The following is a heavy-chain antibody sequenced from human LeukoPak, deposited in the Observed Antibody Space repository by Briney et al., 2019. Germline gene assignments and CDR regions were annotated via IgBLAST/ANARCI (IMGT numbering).Heavy chain of an antibody. CDR2: VNHSGST. CDR1: GGSFSGYY. Sequence: PSETLSLTCAVYGGSFSGYYWSWIRQSPGKGLEWIGEVNHSGSTNYNPSLKSRVTISVDTSKKQFSLKLSSVTAADTAVYYCATCSGGSCYRFDYWGQGTLVTVSS. D-gene: IGHD2-15*01. J-gene: IGHJ4*02. V-gene: IGHV4-34*01. CDR3: ATCSGGSCYRFDY.